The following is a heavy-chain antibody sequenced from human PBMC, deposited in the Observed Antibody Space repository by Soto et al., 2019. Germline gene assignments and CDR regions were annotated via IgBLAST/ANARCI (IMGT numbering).Heavy chain of an antibody. CDR3: ARVERGTATTVVDAFDI. V-gene: IGHV4-34*01. Sequence: QVQLQQWGAGLLKPSETLSLTCAVYVGFVSIGSDYWCWIRQPPEKGLEWIGEMSHSGGTHFNPSLKSRVIISVDTSKNQFSLKMSSVTAADTALYYCARVERGTATTVVDAFDIWGQGTMVTVSS. D-gene: IGHD1-1*01. CDR1: VGFVSIGSDY. CDR2: MSHSGGT. J-gene: IGHJ3*02.